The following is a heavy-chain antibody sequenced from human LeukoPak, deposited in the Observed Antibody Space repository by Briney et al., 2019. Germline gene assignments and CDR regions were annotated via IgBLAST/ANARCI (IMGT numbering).Heavy chain of an antibody. CDR3: ARSPWNYYDY. V-gene: IGHV5-51*01. CDR2: IHPGDSDT. Sequence: PGESLKISCKGSGYTFTSYWIGCVRQMPGKGLEWMGIIHPGDSDTRYSPSFQGQVTISVDKSINTAYLQWSSPKASDTAMYYCARSPWNYYDYWGQGTLVTVSS. CDR1: GYTFTSYW. J-gene: IGHJ4*02. D-gene: IGHD5-12*01.